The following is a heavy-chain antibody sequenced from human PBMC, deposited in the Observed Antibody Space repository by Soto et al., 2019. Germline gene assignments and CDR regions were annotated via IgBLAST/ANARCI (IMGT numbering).Heavy chain of an antibody. Sequence: TSEILSLTCTVSGGSISSYYWSWIRQPPGKGLEWIGYIYYSGSTNYNPSLKSRVTISVGTSKNQFSLKLSSVTAADTAVYYCARGPDYGDPPLYNWFDPWGQGTLVTVSS. V-gene: IGHV4-59*01. CDR3: ARGPDYGDPPLYNWFDP. J-gene: IGHJ5*02. CDR1: GGSISSYY. D-gene: IGHD4-17*01. CDR2: IYYSGST.